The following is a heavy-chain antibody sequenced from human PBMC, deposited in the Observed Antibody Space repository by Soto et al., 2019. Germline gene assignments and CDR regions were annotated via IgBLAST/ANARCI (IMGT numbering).Heavy chain of an antibody. J-gene: IGHJ4*02. CDR1: GFTFSSYA. Sequence: GGSLRLPCSVSGFTFSSYAMHWVRQAPGKGLEYVAAISSNGGSTYYADSVKSRITISRDNSKNTLYLQMSSHRAEDTAVYSCVKDISRKDQHFDYWGQGTMVTVSS. CDR2: ISSNGGST. CDR3: VKDISRKDQHFDY. V-gene: IGHV3-64D*06. D-gene: IGHD2-2*01.